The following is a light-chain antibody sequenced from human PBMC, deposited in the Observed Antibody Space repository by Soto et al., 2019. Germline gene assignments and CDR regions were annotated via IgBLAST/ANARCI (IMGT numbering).Light chain of an antibody. J-gene: IGLJ1*01. V-gene: IGLV2-14*01. CDR2: EVS. CDR3: SSYTSSSTQV. Sequence: QSVLTQPRSVSGSPGQSVTISCTGTSGDIGAYNFVSWYQHHPGKAPKLMIYEVSNRPSGVSNRFSGSKSGNTASLTISGLQAEDEADYYCSSYTSSSTQVFGTGTKVTVL. CDR1: SGDIGAYNF.